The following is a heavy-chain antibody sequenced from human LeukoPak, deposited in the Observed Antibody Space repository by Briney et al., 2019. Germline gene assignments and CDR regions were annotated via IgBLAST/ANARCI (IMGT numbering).Heavy chain of an antibody. CDR1: GFTFRSYS. CDR3: TRGDGATPPDVFDI. V-gene: IGHV3-21*01. Sequence: GGSLRLSCVASGFTFRSYSINWVRQAPGKGLQWVSSISGTSTYIYYADSVKGRFTISRDNAKNSLYLQMNSLRGEDTAVYYCTRGDGATPPDVFDIWGQGTVVTVSS. J-gene: IGHJ3*02. CDR2: ISGTSTYI. D-gene: IGHD3-10*01.